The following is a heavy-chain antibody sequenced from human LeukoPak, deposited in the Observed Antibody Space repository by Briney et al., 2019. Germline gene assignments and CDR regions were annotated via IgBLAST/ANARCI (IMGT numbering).Heavy chain of an antibody. CDR1: GFTFSSNY. CDR2: IYSGGST. V-gene: IGHV3-53*01. J-gene: IGHJ6*02. Sequence: GGSLRLSCAAYGFTFSSNYMSWVSQAPGKGLEWVSVIYSGGSTYYADTVKGRFTISRDNTKNTLYLQMNSLRAEDTAVYYCARDRVAPMGAYYYGTDVWGQGTTVTVSS. D-gene: IGHD3-16*01. CDR3: ARDRVAPMGAYYYGTDV.